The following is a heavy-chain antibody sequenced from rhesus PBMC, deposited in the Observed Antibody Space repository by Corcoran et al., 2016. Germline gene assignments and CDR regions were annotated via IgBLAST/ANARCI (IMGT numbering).Heavy chain of an antibody. CDR1: GLTFGPNL. CDR3: ASEKGATDGSSFDY. Sequence: EVQLVESGGDLVQPGGSLRLSFVPSGLTFGPNLFHWVRQTAGKGLEGGADMSKREGAKNYADSVKGRFTSSRDNAKNAEFLQMNSRRAEDTAVYFCASEKGATDGSSFDYWGQGVLVTVSS. V-gene: IGHV3-100*01. CDR2: MSKREGAK. J-gene: IGHJ4*01. D-gene: IGHD1-44*02.